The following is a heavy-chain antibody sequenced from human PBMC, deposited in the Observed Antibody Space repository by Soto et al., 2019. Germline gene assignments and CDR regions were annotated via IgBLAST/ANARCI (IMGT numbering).Heavy chain of an antibody. V-gene: IGHV3-66*01. J-gene: IGHJ6*03. D-gene: IGHD3-3*01. CDR3: ARVQDSWSGYSNYFYYYMDV. CDR2: IYSGGNT. CDR1: GFTVGSNY. Sequence: GSLRLSCAASGFTVGSNYMSWVRQAPGKGLDWVSVIYSGGNTYYADSVKGRFTISRDNSKNTLYLQMNSLRAEDTAVYYCARVQDSWSGYSNYFYYYMDVWGKGTTVTVSS.